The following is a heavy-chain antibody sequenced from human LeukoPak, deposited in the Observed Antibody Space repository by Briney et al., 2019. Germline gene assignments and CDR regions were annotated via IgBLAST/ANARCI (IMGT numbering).Heavy chain of an antibody. V-gene: IGHV3-23*01. J-gene: IGHJ4*02. CDR2: INIRADET. CDR1: GFTFSNYG. Sequence: GSLRLACAASGFTFSNYGMAWFRQAPGKGLEWVSTINIRADETHYADSVKGRFTNSRDNSKSTLALQMTSLRVDDTAVYYCERDPSEYEYNRGWYRDFWGQGSQVIVSS. CDR3: ERDPSEYEYNRGWYRDF. D-gene: IGHD6-19*01.